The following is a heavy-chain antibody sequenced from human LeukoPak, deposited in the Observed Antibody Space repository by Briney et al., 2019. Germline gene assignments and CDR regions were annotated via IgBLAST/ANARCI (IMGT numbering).Heavy chain of an antibody. Sequence: PSETLSLTCTVSGGSISSSSYYWGWIRQPPGKGLEWIGSIYYSGSTYYNPSLKSRVTISVDTSKNQFSLKLSSVTAADTAVNYCARHGARYCSSTSCWFDYWGQGTLVTVSS. D-gene: IGHD2-2*01. CDR3: ARHGARYCSSTSCWFDY. CDR2: IYYSGST. V-gene: IGHV4-39*01. J-gene: IGHJ4*02. CDR1: GGSISSSSYY.